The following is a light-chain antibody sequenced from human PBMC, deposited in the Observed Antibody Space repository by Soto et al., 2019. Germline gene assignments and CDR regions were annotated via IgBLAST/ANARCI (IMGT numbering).Light chain of an antibody. CDR3: QQYYSFPWT. Sequence: DIQMTQSPSSLSASVGERVTITCRASQSISTYLNWYQQKPGKAPKFLIYAASTLQSGVPSRFSGSGSGTDFTLTISCLQSEDFATYYCQQYYSFPWTFGQGTKVDIK. CDR2: AAS. J-gene: IGKJ1*01. CDR1: QSISTY. V-gene: IGKV1-39*01.